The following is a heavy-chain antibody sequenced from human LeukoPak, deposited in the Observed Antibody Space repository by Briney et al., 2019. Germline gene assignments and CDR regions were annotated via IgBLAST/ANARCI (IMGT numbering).Heavy chain of an antibody. V-gene: IGHV3-21*01. Sequence: PGGSLRLSCAASGFTFSSYSMNWVRQAPGKGLEWVSSISSSSSSYIYYADSVKGRFTISRDNSKNTLYLQMNSLRAEDTAVYYCAKGRVGRWLQSTRPFVDYWGQGTLVTVSS. D-gene: IGHD5-24*01. CDR3: AKGRVGRWLQSTRPFVDY. J-gene: IGHJ4*02. CDR2: ISSSSSSYI. CDR1: GFTFSSYS.